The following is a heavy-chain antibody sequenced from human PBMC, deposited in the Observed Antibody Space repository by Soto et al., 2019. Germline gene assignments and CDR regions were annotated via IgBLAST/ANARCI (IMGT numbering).Heavy chain of an antibody. Sequence: GESLKISCKGSGYSFTTYWIGWVRQMPGKGLEWMGIIYPPDSQARYSPSFQGQVTLSVDKSINTAYLQWSSLRGEDTAVYYCARSGLALPYSASHWFDPWGHGTLVTVSS. CDR2: IYPPDSQA. CDR1: GYSFTTYW. CDR3: ARSGLALPYSASHWFDP. D-gene: IGHD3-22*01. J-gene: IGHJ5*02. V-gene: IGHV5-51*01.